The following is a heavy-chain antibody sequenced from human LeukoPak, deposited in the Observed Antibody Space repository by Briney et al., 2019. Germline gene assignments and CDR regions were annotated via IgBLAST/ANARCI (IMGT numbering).Heavy chain of an antibody. V-gene: IGHV3-23*01. CDR3: AKDRCSSTSCYLFDY. CDR1: GFTFNNYA. Sequence: TGGSLRLSCETSGFTFNNYAVSWVRQAPGKGLEWVSAFSGSGGSTYYADSVKGRFTISRDNSKNTLFLQMNSLRAEDTAVYYCAKDRCSSTSCYLFDYWGQRTLVTVSS. J-gene: IGHJ4*02. D-gene: IGHD2-2*01. CDR2: FSGSGGST.